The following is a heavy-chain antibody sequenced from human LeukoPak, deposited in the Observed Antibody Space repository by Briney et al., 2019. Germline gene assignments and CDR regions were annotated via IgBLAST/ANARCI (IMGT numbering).Heavy chain of an antibody. D-gene: IGHD5-12*01. CDR1: GFTFISYA. CDR2: ISGSAPTT. CDR3: AKDSIRGYNASERGDY. J-gene: IGHJ4*02. V-gene: IGHV3-23*01. Sequence: GGSLRVSCAASGFTFISYAMSWVRQARGKGLEWVSAISGSAPTTYYAGSVKGRFTISRDNSKNTLYLQMNSLRAEDTAVYYCAKDSIRGYNASERGDYWGQGTLVTVSS.